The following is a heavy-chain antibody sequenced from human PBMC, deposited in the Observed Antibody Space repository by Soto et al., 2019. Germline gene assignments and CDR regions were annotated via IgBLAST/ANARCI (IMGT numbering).Heavy chain of an antibody. CDR2: IRAKGYGGAT. Sequence: ESGGDLVKPGRSLRLSCTTSGFTFGDYAMGWFRQAPGKGLEWVSFIRAKGYGGATAYAASVKGRFTISRDDSRGIAYLQMDSLTIEDTGVYYCARDVITRVAGFDSWGQGTLVTVSS. V-gene: IGHV3-49*05. J-gene: IGHJ4*02. CDR1: GFTFGDYA. CDR3: ARDVITRVAGFDS. D-gene: IGHD6-19*01.